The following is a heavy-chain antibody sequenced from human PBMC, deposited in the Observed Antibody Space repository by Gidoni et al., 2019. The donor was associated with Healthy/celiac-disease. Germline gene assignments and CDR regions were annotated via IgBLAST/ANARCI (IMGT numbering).Heavy chain of an antibody. Sequence: EVQRVQSGAEVKKPGESLRISCKGSGYSFTSYWISWVRQMPGKGLEWMGRVDPRDSYTNYSPSFQGHVTISADTSISTAYLQWSSLKASDTAMYYCARHDEGAALSDPWGQGTLVTVSS. CDR2: VDPRDSYT. CDR1: GYSFTSYW. CDR3: ARHDEGAALSDP. D-gene: IGHD6-6*01. V-gene: IGHV5-10-1*01. J-gene: IGHJ5*02.